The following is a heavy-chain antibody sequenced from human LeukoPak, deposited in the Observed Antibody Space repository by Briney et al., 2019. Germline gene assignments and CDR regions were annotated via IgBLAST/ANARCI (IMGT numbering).Heavy chain of an antibody. D-gene: IGHD1-26*01. CDR3: ARSRSGSYGNFDY. CDR1: GGSISSYY. J-gene: IGHJ4*02. Sequence: SETLSLTCTVSGGSISSYYWSWIRQPPRKGLEWIGFIYYSGSTSNNTSPRSRVTISVDTTKIQFYLKLSSVTAADTAVYYCARSRSGSYGNFDYWGQGTLVTVSS. CDR2: IYYSGST. V-gene: IGHV4-59*01.